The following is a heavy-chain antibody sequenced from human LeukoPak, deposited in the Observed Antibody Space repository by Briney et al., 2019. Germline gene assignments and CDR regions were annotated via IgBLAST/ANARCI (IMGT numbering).Heavy chain of an antibody. CDR3: ARRNGHEWFGTAAFDI. D-gene: IGHD3-10*01. CDR2: IYHSGST. J-gene: IGHJ3*02. V-gene: IGHV4-4*02. Sequence: PSGTLSLTCAVSGGSISSSNWWSWVRQPPGKGLEWIGEIYHSGSTNYNPSLKSRVTISVDKSKNQFSLKLSSVTAADTAVYYRARRNGHEWFGTAAFDIWGQGTMVTVSS. CDR1: GGSISSSNW.